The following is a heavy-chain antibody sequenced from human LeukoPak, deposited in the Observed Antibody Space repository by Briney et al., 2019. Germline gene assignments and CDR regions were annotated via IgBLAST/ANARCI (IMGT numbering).Heavy chain of an antibody. Sequence: PGGSLRLSCAASGFTFSSYSMNWVRQAPGKGLEWVSSISSSSSYIYYADSVKGRFTIPRDNAKNSLYLQMNSPRAEDTAVYYCARETTGSYDYVWGSYRFFDYWGQGTLVTVSS. CDR2: ISSSSSYI. V-gene: IGHV3-21*01. CDR3: ARETTGSYDYVWGSYRFFDY. J-gene: IGHJ4*02. CDR1: GFTFSSYS. D-gene: IGHD3-16*02.